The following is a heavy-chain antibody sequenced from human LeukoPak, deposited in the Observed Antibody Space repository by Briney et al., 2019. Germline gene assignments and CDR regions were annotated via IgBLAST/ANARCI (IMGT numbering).Heavy chain of an antibody. V-gene: IGHV3-23*01. CDR2: ISGSGSST. CDR1: GFTFSSYG. CDR3: AKATLMRSYSGFDY. J-gene: IGHJ4*02. Sequence: PGGSLRLSCAASGFTFSSYGMSWVRQAPGKGLEWVSAISGSGSSTYYADSVKGRFTISRDNSKNTLYLQMNSLRAEDTAVYYCAKATLMRSYSGFDYWGQGTLVTVSS. D-gene: IGHD1-26*01.